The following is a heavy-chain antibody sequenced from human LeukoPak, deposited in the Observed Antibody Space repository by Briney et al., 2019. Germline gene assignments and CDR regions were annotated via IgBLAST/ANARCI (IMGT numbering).Heavy chain of an antibody. CDR1: GLTFSSYE. D-gene: IGHD3-22*01. V-gene: IGHV3-48*03. CDR2: ISSSGSTI. J-gene: IGHJ3*02. Sequence: GGSLRLSCAASGLTFSSYEMNWVRQAPGKGLEWVSYISSSGSTIYYADSVKGRFTISRDSAKNSLYLQMNSLRAEDTAVYYCAGHYYDSSGCKHAFDIWGQGTMVTVSS. CDR3: AGHYYDSSGCKHAFDI.